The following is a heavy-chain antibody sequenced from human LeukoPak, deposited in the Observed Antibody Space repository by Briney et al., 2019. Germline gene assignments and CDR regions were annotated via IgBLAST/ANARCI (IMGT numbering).Heavy chain of an antibody. CDR3: ARRGDGYGDYYYYMDV. CDR2: ISAYNGNT. D-gene: IGHD5-24*01. CDR1: GYTFTSYG. J-gene: IGHJ6*03. Sequence: ASVKVSCKASGYTFTSYGISWVRQAPGQGLEWMGWISAYNGNTNYAQKLQGRVTMTTDTSTSTAYTELRSLRSEDTAVYYCARRGDGYGDYYYYMDVWGKGTTVTVSS. V-gene: IGHV1-18*01.